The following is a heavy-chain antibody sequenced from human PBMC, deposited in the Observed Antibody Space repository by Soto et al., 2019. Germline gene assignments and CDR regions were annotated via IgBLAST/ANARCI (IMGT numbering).Heavy chain of an antibody. CDR3: ARHQGYGGYDFCSGGGSNYYYYYYMDV. V-gene: IGHV4-59*08. D-gene: IGHD3-3*01. CDR2: IYYSGST. Sequence: SETLSLTCTVSGGSISSYYWSWIRQPPGKGLEWIGYIYYSGSTNYNPSPKSRVTISVDTSKNQFSLKLSSVTAADTAVYYCARHQGYGGYDFCSGGGSNYYYYYYMDVWGKGTTVTVSS. CDR1: GGSISSYY. J-gene: IGHJ6*03.